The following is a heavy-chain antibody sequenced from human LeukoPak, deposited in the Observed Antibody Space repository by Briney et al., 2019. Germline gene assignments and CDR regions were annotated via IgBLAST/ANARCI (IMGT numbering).Heavy chain of an antibody. CDR1: GGSINRYY. D-gene: IGHD3-22*01. J-gene: IGHJ4*02. CDR2: ISYSGST. CDR3: ARDLHYFDSSGYYLYYFDY. V-gene: IGHV4-59*01. Sequence: SETLSLTCTVSGGSINRYYWSWIRQPPGKGLEWIGYISYSGSTNYNPSLKSRVIISVDTSKNQFSLKLNSVTAADTAVYYCARDLHYFDSSGYYLYYFDYWGQGALVTVSS.